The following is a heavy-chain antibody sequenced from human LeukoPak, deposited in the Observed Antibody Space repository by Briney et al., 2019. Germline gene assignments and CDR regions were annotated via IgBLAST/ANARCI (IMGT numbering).Heavy chain of an antibody. CDR2: ISAYNGNT. CDR1: GYTFTSYG. CDR3: ANHYYGSGSVNWFDP. J-gene: IGHJ5*02. V-gene: IGHV1-18*01. D-gene: IGHD3-10*01. Sequence: ASVKVSCKASGYTFTSYGISWVRQAPGQGLEWMGWISAYNGNTNYAQKLQGRVTMTTDTSTSTAYMELRSLRSDDTAVYYCANHYYGSGSVNWFDPWGQGTLVTVSS.